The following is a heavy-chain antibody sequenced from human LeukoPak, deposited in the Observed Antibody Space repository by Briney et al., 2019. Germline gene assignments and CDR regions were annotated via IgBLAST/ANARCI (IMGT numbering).Heavy chain of an antibody. CDR2: IIPVLDSA. J-gene: IGHJ4*02. Sequence: SVKVSCKASGGTFNHFGINWVRQAPGQGLEWMGRIIPVLDSAKYAPKIQDRVTITADKSTSTAYMELSSLRSEDTAVYYCARDIAVVVAAPLDYWGQGTLVTVSS. V-gene: IGHV1-69*04. CDR1: GGTFNHFG. D-gene: IGHD2-15*01. CDR3: ARDIAVVVAAPLDY.